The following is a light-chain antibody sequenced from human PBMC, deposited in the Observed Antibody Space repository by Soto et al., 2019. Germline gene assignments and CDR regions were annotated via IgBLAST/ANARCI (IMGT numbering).Light chain of an antibody. Sequence: LLTQSPATLSVSPGQRVTLSCRSSQSVSSYLAWYQQKPGQAPRLLIYDASNRATGIPAMFSGSGSGTDFTLTISSLEPEDFAVYYCQQRSNWPPITFGQGTRLEI. CDR2: DAS. V-gene: IGKV3-11*01. CDR3: QQRSNWPPIT. J-gene: IGKJ5*01. CDR1: QSVSSY.